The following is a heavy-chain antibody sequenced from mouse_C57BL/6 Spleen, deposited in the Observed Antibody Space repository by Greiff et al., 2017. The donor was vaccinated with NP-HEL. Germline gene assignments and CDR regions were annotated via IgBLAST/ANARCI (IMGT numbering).Heavy chain of an antibody. CDR1: GFTFSSYA. J-gene: IGHJ2*01. CDR2: ISSGGDYI. V-gene: IGHV5-9-1*02. CDR3: TRASYDYDAGFDY. Sequence: EVKVVESGEGLVKPGGSLKLSCAASGFTFSSYAMSWVRQTPEKRLEWVAYISSGGDYIYYADTVKGRFTISRDNARNTLYLQMSSLKSEDTAMYYCTRASYDYDAGFDYWGQGTTLTVSS. D-gene: IGHD2-4*01.